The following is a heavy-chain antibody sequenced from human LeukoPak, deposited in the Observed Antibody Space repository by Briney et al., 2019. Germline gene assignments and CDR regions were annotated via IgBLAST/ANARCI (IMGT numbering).Heavy chain of an antibody. CDR2: INPNSGGT. D-gene: IGHD6-6*01. V-gene: IGHV1-2*02. CDR3: ARMYRQLVSNPFDY. J-gene: IGHJ4*02. CDR1: GYTFTCYY. Sequence: GASVKVSCKASGYTFTCYYMHWVRQAPGQGLEWMGWINPNSGGTNYAQKFQGRVTMTRDTSISTAYMELSRLRSDDTAVYYCARMYRQLVSNPFDYWGQGTLVTVSA.